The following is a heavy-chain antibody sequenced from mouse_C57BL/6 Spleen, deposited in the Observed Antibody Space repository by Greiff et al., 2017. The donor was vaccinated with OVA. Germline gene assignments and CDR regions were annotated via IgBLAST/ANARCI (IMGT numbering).Heavy chain of an antibody. Sequence: QQSCKASGYTFTSYWMHWVKQRPGRGLEWIGRIDPNSGGTKYNEKFKSKATLTVDKPSSTAYMQLSSLTSEDSAVYYCARKGPGSSYPWYFDVWGTGTTVTVSS. J-gene: IGHJ1*03. D-gene: IGHD1-1*01. CDR3: ARKGPGSSYPWYFDV. V-gene: IGHV1-72*01. CDR2: IDPNSGGT. CDR1: GYTFTSYW.